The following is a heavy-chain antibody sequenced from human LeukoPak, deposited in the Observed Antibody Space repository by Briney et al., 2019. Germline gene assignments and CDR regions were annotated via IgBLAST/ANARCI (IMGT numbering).Heavy chain of an antibody. Sequence: PSETLSLTCTVSGGSISSFSYYWGWIRQSPGKGLEWIGNVHSSGRTHYISSLKSRVSISLDTSNNHLSLRLSSVTTADTAVYYCVRDHPYDSSGANRFDPWGQGTLVTVSS. D-gene: IGHD3-22*01. V-gene: IGHV4-39*07. CDR3: VRDHPYDSSGANRFDP. CDR2: VHSSGRT. CDR1: GGSISSFSYY. J-gene: IGHJ5*02.